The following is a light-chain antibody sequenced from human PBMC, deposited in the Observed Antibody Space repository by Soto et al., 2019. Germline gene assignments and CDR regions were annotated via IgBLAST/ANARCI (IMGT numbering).Light chain of an antibody. Sequence: EIVLTQSPATLSLSPGESATLFCRASQSVTNFLAWYQQKHGQAPRLVIYDASHRAPGIPARFSGSGSGTDVTLTINSLEPEDFALYYCQQRSNWPSITFGQGTRLEI. CDR3: QQRSNWPSIT. CDR2: DAS. V-gene: IGKV3-11*01. J-gene: IGKJ5*01. CDR1: QSVTNF.